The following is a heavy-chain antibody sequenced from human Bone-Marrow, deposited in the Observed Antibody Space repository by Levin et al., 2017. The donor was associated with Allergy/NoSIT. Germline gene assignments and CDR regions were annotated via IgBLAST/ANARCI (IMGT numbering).Heavy chain of an antibody. Sequence: GESLKISCAASGFTFSSYGMHWVRQAPGKGLEWVAVIWYDGSNKYYADSVKGRFTISRDNSKNTLYLQMNSLRAEDTAVYYCARDFQYYGSGSYHIVYDYGMDVWGQWTTVTVSS. CDR2: IWYDGSNK. V-gene: IGHV3-33*01. J-gene: IGHJ6*02. CDR3: ARDFQYYGSGSYHIVYDYGMDV. CDR1: GFTFSSYG. D-gene: IGHD3-10*01.